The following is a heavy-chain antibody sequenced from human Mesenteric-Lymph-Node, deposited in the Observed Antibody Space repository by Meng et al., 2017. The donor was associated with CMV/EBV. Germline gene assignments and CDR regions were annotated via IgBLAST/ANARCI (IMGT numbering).Heavy chain of an antibody. CDR1: GYTFTSYD. CDR3: ARDHKGRWFDP. J-gene: IGHJ5*02. CDR2: MNPNSGNT. Sequence: ASVKVSCKASGYTFTSYDINWVRQATGQGLEWLGWMNPNSGNTGYAQKFQGRVTMTRNTSINTAYMELSSLRSADTAVYYCARDHKGRWFDPWGQGTLVTVSS. V-gene: IGHV1-8*01.